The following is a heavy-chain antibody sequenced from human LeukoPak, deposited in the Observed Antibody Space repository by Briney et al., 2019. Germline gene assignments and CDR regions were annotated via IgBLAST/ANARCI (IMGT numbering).Heavy chain of an antibody. CDR2: INPSGGST. CDR1: GYTFTSYY. V-gene: IGHV1-46*01. Sequence: ASVKVSCKASGYTFTSYYMHWVRQAPGQGLAWMGIINPSGGSTSYAQKFQGRVTMTRDTSTSTVYMELSSLRSEDTAVYYCARARGTSSWDTGVFQHWGQGTLVTVSS. CDR3: ARARGTSSWDTGVFQH. J-gene: IGHJ1*01. D-gene: IGHD6-13*01.